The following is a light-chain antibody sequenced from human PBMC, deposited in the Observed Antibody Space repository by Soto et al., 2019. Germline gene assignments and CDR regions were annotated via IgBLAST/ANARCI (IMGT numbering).Light chain of an antibody. J-gene: IGKJ4*01. V-gene: IGKV3D-15*01. CDR3: QQYNDWPLT. CDR1: QSVSSN. CDR2: GAS. Sequence: EIVMTQFPATLSENQGERATLSCRASQSVSSNLAWYQQKPGQAPRLLIYGASTRATVIPARFSGSGSGTDFTLTITSLHSEDFALYYCQQYNDWPLTFGGGTKVDIK.